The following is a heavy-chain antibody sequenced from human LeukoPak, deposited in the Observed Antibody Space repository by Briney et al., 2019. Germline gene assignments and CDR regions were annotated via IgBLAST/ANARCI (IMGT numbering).Heavy chain of an antibody. CDR2: INHSGST. CDR1: GGSFSGYY. V-gene: IGHV4-34*01. Sequence: MPSETLSLTCAVYGGSFSGYYWSWIRQPPGKGLEWIGEINHSGSTNYNPSLKSRVTISVDTSKDQFSLKLSSVTAADTAVYYCARRNGPLDYWGQGTLVTVSS. CDR3: ARRNGPLDY. J-gene: IGHJ4*02.